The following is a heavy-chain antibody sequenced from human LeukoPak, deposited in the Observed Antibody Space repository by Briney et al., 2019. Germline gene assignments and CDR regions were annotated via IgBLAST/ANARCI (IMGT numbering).Heavy chain of an antibody. CDR1: GFTFSNYG. V-gene: IGHV3-30*18. CDR3: AKGDYGGDYFDY. CDR2: ISPDGSGK. Sequence: PGGSLRLSCAASGFTFSNYGMHWVRQAPGKGLEWVAVISPDGSGKYHADSVKGRFTISRDNSKNTLFLQMNSLRAEDTAEYYCAKGDYGGDYFDYWGQGTLVTVSS. D-gene: IGHD4-23*01. J-gene: IGHJ4*02.